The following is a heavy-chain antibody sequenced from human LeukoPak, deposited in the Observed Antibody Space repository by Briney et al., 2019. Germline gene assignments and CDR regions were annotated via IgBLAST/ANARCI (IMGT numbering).Heavy chain of an antibody. V-gene: IGHV4-59*08. D-gene: IGHD5-24*01. CDR2: IYYSGST. J-gene: IGHJ3*02. Sequence: SETLSLTCTVSGGSISSYYWSWIRQPPGKGLEWIGYIYYSGSTNYNPSLKSRVTISVDTSKNQFSLKLSSVTAADTAVYYCARPKEMATMHDAFDIWGQGTMVTVSS. CDR3: ARPKEMATMHDAFDI. CDR1: GGSISSYY.